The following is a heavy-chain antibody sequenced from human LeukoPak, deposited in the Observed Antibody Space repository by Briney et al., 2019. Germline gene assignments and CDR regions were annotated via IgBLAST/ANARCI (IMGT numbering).Heavy chain of an antibody. V-gene: IGHV3-21*01. J-gene: IGHJ4*02. Sequence: TGGSLRLSCAASGFTFSSYSMNWVRQAPGKGLEWVSSISSSSSYIYYADSVKGRFTISRDNAKNSLYLQMNSLRAEDTAVYYCAREEYYDILTGYYGPLAYDYWGQGTLVTVSS. CDR3: AREEYYDILTGYYGPLAYDY. CDR1: GFTFSSYS. CDR2: ISSSSSYI. D-gene: IGHD3-9*01.